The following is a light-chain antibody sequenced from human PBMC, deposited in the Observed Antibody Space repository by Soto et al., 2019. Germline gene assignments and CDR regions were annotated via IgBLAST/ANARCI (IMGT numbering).Light chain of an antibody. CDR1: QSVSSY. Sequence: EIVLTQSTDTLSLSPGERATLSCRASQSVSSYLAWYQQKPGQAPRLLIYGASTRATGIPARFSGSGSGTEFTLTISSLQSEDFAVYYCQQYHNWPPITFGQGTRLEIK. V-gene: IGKV3D-15*01. J-gene: IGKJ5*01. CDR3: QQYHNWPPIT. CDR2: GAS.